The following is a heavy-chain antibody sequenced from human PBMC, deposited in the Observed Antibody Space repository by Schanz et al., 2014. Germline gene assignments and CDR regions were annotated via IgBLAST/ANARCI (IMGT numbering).Heavy chain of an antibody. D-gene: IGHD3-9*01. CDR3: ARDDKRYFDWLSAFDL. V-gene: IGHV3-30*02. J-gene: IGHJ3*01. Sequence: QVQLVESGGGVVQPGGSLRLSCAASGFRFSIYGMHWVRRAPGKGLQWVAFIRYDETNKYYSDSVKGRFTISRDISKNTLYLQMNSLRPEDTAVYYCARDDKRYFDWLSAFDLGGQGTMVAGSS. CDR2: IRYDETNK. CDR1: GFRFSIYG.